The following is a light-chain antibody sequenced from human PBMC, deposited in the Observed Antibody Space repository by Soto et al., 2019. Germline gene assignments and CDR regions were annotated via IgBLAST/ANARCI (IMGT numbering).Light chain of an antibody. J-gene: IGKJ1*01. V-gene: IGKV2-28*01. Sequence: EIVMTQSPLSLPVTPGGPASISCRSSQSLLHSNAYDSLDWYLEKPAQSPQLLIYLGSNRAPGVPTRFSGSAVGTYSTLKISRVDADFVGFYYRLQALQSPPTFGQGTKVEIK. CDR3: LQALQSPPT. CDR1: QSLLHSNAYDS. CDR2: LGS.